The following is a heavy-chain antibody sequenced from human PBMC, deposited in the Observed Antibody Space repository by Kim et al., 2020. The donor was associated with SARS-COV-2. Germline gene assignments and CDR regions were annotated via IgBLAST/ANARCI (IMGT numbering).Heavy chain of an antibody. Sequence: SETLSLTCTVSGGSVSSGSYYWSWIRQPPGKGLEWIGYIYYSGSTNYNPSLKSRVTISVDTSKNQFSLKLSSVTAADTAVYYCARELGDYWFDPWGQGTLVTVSS. CDR2: IYYSGST. V-gene: IGHV4-61*01. CDR1: GGSVSSGSYY. D-gene: IGHD2-21*02. J-gene: IGHJ5*02. CDR3: ARELGDYWFDP.